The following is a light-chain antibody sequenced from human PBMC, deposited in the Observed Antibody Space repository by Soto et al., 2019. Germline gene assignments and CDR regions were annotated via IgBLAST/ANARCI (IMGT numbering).Light chain of an antibody. Sequence: QSALTQPASVSGSPGQSITISCTGTSSDVGGYNYVSWYQQHPGKAPKLMIYDVSNRPSGVSNRFSGSKSGNTASLTISGLQAEDEADYYCSSYTSSSTLHVFGTGTKLTLL. J-gene: IGLJ1*01. CDR3: SSYTSSSTLHV. CDR1: SSDVGGYNY. CDR2: DVS. V-gene: IGLV2-14*01.